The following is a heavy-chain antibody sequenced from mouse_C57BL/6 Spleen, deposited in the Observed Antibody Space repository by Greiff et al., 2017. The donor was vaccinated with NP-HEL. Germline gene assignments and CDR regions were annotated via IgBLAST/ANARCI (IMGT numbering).Heavy chain of an antibody. J-gene: IGHJ4*01. D-gene: IGHD2-4*01. V-gene: IGHV1-15*01. Sequence: QVQLQQSGAELVRPGASVTLSCKASGYTFTDYEMHWVKQTPVHGLEWIGAIEPETGGTAYNQKFKGKAILTADKSSSTAYMELRSLTSEDSAVYYCTRRGLYYDYDGDAMDYWGQGTSVTVSS. CDR3: TRRGLYYDYDGDAMDY. CDR1: GYTFTDYE. CDR2: IEPETGGT.